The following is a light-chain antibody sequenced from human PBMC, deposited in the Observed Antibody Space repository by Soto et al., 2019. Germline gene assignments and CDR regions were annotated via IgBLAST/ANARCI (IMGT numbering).Light chain of an antibody. J-gene: IGKJ1*01. CDR2: AAS. CDR1: QGIANH. CDR3: QNYITAPWT. Sequence: DIPMTQSPSSLSASVGDRITITCRASQGIANHLAWYHHKPGKAPKLLIYAASTLEPRVPSRFSGSGSGTDFTLTIMTLQPEGVGTYYCQNYITAPWTFGQGTKVDVK. V-gene: IGKV1-27*01.